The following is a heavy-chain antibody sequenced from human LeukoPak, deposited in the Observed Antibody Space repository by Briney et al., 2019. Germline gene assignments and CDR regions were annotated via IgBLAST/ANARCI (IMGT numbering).Heavy chain of an antibody. CDR2: INHSGST. Sequence: SETLSLTCAVYGGSFSGYYWSWIRQPPGKGLEWIGEINHSGSTNYNPSLKSRVTISVGTSKNQFSLKLSSVTAADTAVYYCARDYYDSSGYYWFDPWGQGTLVTVSS. V-gene: IGHV4-34*01. J-gene: IGHJ5*02. CDR3: ARDYYDSSGYYWFDP. D-gene: IGHD3-22*01. CDR1: GGSFSGYY.